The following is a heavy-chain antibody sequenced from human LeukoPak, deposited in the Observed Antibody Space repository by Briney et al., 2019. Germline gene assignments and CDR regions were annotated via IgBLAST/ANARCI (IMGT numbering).Heavy chain of an antibody. CDR1: GFTFSNYG. CDR3: AKDPLGFCTRATCRYLDS. D-gene: IGHD2-8*01. V-gene: IGHV3-30*02. Sequence: GGSLRLSCAASGFTFSNYGMHWVRQAPGKGMEWVAFIWYDGSNRYSADSVKGRFTISRDNSENTLFLQMSSLRTEDTAVYYCAKDPLGFCTRATCRYLDSWGQGTLVTVSS. CDR2: IWYDGSNR. J-gene: IGHJ4*02.